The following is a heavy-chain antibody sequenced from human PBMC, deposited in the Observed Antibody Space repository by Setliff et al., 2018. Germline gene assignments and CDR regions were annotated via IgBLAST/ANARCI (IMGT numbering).Heavy chain of an antibody. J-gene: IGHJ4*02. D-gene: IGHD1-1*01. CDR2: VYYTGAA. CDR1: GGSISGASVGTYY. V-gene: IGHV4-61*01. Sequence: PSETLSLTCTVSGGSISGASVGTYYWNWIRQPPGKGLEFIGYVYYTGAANYDPSLKSRAIMSVDASKNEISLKLKSVTAADTAVYYCAKGGTYRYFDFWGQGALVTVSS. CDR3: AKGGTYRYFDF.